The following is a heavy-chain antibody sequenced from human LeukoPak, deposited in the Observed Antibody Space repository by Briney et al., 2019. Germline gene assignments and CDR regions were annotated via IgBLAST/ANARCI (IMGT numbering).Heavy chain of an antibody. Sequence: GGSLRLSCVASGFIFSDYYMTWIRQAPGEGLEWLSYISGRGGSIYYTDSVKGRFTITRDNAKNSLYLQMNSLRAGDTAVYYCARFQSNWFDPWGQGALVTVSS. CDR2: ISGRGGSI. CDR1: GFIFSDYY. V-gene: IGHV3-11*01. CDR3: ARFQSNWFDP. J-gene: IGHJ5*02. D-gene: IGHD2/OR15-2a*01.